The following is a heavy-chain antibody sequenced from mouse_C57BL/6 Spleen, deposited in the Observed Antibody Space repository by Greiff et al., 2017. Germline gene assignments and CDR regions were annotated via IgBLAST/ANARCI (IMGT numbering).Heavy chain of an antibody. Sequence: EVHLVESGPGLVKPSQSLSLTCSVTGYSITSGYYWHWIRQFPGNKLEWLGYISYAGSNNYNPSLKNRISITRDPAKNQFFLKLNSVTTEDTATYYCARDLVVEYGSYAMDYWGQGTSVTVSS. CDR2: ISYAGSN. D-gene: IGHD2-10*02. CDR1: GYSITSGYY. J-gene: IGHJ4*01. CDR3: ARDLVVEYGSYAMDY. V-gene: IGHV3-6*01.